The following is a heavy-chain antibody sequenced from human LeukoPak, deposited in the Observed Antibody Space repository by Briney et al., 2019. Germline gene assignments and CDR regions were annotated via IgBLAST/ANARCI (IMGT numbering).Heavy chain of an antibody. Sequence: SETLSLTCTVSGGSISSGGYYWSWIRQHPGKGLEWIGYIYYSGSTYYNPSLKSRVTISVDTSKNQFSLKLSSVTAADTAVYYCAGSPTYYYDSSGSYGMDVWGQGTTVTVSS. CDR3: AGSPTYYYDSSGSYGMDV. CDR2: IYYSGST. D-gene: IGHD3-22*01. J-gene: IGHJ6*02. CDR1: GGSISSGGYY. V-gene: IGHV4-31*03.